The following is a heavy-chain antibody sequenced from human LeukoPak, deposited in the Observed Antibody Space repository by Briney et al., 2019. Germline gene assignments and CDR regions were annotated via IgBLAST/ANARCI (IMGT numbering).Heavy chain of an antibody. D-gene: IGHD7-27*01. J-gene: IGHJ4*02. CDR2: IDSDGSNT. V-gene: IGHV3-74*01. CDR1: GFTFSSHW. Sequence: GGSLRLSCAASGFTFSSHWMQWVRQAPGKGLVWVSRIDSDGSNTGYADSVKGRFTISRDNMKNTLYLQMNTLRAEDTAVYYCARNNWGIDYWGQGTLVTVSS. CDR3: ARNNWGIDY.